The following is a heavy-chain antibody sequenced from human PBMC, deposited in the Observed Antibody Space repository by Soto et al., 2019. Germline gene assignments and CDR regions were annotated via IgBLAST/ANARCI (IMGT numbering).Heavy chain of an antibody. D-gene: IGHD6-6*01. J-gene: IGHJ4*02. CDR2: IYYSGST. Sequence: SETLSLTCTVSGGSISSYYWSWIRQPPGKGLEWIGYIYYSGSTNYNPSLKSRVTISVDTSKNQFSLKLSSVTAADTAMYYCARQLFSSSSSEHETFDYWGQGTLVTVSS. V-gene: IGHV4-59*01. CDR1: GGSISSYY. CDR3: ARQLFSSSSSEHETFDY.